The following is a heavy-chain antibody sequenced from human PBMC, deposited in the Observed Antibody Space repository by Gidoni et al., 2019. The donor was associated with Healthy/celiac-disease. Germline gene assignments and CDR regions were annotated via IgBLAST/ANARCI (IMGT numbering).Heavy chain of an antibody. CDR1: GYTFTSYD. D-gene: IGHD2-15*01. CDR2: MNPNSGNT. CDR3: ARPRLPYCSGGSCYRSYYYYGMDV. J-gene: IGHJ6*02. V-gene: IGHV1-8*01. Sequence: QVQLVQSGAEVKKPGASVKVSCKASGYTFTSYDINWVRQATGQGLEWMGWMNPNSGNTGYAQKFQGRVTMTRNTSISTAYMELSSLRSEDTAVYYCARPRLPYCSGGSCYRSYYYYGMDVWGQGTTVTVSS.